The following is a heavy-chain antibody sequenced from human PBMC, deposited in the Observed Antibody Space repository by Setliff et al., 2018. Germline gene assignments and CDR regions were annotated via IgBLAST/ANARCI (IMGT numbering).Heavy chain of an antibody. J-gene: IGHJ3*02. CDR1: GGSISSSY. CDR3: ARHENDYGDYDDAFDI. V-gene: IGHV4-59*08. CDR2: IYSSGSS. Sequence: PSETLSLTCSVSGGSISSSYWTWIRQPPGKGLEWIGYIYSSGSSNYNPSLKSRVTVSIDTSKNQFSLKLRSVTAADTAVYYCARHENDYGDYDDAFDIWGQGTMVTVSS. D-gene: IGHD4-17*01.